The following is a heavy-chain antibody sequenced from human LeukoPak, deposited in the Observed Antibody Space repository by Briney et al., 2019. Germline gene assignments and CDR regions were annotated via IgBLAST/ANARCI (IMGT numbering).Heavy chain of an antibody. CDR1: GFTFSSYS. J-gene: IGHJ4*02. D-gene: IGHD2-2*01. V-gene: IGHV3-48*04. CDR3: ARGGPQWLTADFDY. Sequence: PGGSLRLSCAASGFTFSSYSMNWVRQAPGKGLEWVSYISSSSSTIYYADSVKGRFTISRDNAKNSLYLQMNSLRAEDTAVYYCARGGPQWLTADFDYWGQGTLVTVSS. CDR2: ISSSSSTI.